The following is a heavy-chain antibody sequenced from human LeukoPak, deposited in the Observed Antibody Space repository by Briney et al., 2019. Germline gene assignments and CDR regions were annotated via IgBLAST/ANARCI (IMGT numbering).Heavy chain of an antibody. V-gene: IGHV4-59*08. CDR3: VRLVVDSRGIKEVAVEN. J-gene: IGHJ4*02. D-gene: IGHD2-21*01. CDR2: IYNSGTT. CDR1: GGSISSYY. Sequence: SETLSLTCTVSGGSISSYYWSWIRQPPGGGLEWIGYIYNSGTTNYNPSLKSRVTMSMDTSKNRFSLKLRSVTAADTAVYYCVRLVVDSRGIKEVAVENWGQGTLVTVSS.